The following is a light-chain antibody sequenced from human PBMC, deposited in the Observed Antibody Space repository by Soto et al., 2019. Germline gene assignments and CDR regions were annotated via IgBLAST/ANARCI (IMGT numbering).Light chain of an antibody. CDR2: DVS. V-gene: IGLV2-14*03. Sequence: QSVLTQPASVSGSPGQSITISCTGNSSDVGAYNFVSWYQHHPGKVPTLMIFDVSRRPSGVSDRFSGSKSGNTASLTIAGLQAEDEGDYYCSSYTSSSTHVFGSGTKVTVL. CDR3: SSYTSSSTHV. CDR1: SSDVGAYNF. J-gene: IGLJ1*01.